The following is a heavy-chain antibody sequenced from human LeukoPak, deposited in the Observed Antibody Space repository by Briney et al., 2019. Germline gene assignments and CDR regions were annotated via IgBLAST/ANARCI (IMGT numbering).Heavy chain of an antibody. CDR1: GFTFSTYA. D-gene: IGHD2-21*01. CDR3: ARSVSWGLLVRDDAFDI. Sequence: GGSLRLSCAASGFTFSTYAMTWVRQAPGKGLEWVASISGSGDNTYYADSVKGRFTVSRDNSKNTVYLQLNSLRAEDTALYYCARSVSWGLLVRDDAFDIWGQGTMVTVSS. CDR2: ISGSGDNT. V-gene: IGHV3-23*01. J-gene: IGHJ3*02.